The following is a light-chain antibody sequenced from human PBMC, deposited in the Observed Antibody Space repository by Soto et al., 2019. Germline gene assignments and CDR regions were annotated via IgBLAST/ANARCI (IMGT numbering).Light chain of an antibody. Sequence: EIVLTQSPGTLSLSPGERATLSCRASQSVSSSSLAWYQQKPGQAPRLLIYGASSRATGIPDRFSGSGSGTDYTLTISKQEPEDFAVNYCQQNGISPPTFGAGTKAEIK. J-gene: IGKJ4*01. CDR3: QQNGISPPT. V-gene: IGKV3-20*01. CDR2: GAS. CDR1: QSVSSSS.